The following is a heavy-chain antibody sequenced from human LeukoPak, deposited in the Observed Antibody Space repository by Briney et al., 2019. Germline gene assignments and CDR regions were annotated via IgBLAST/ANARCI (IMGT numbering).Heavy chain of an antibody. D-gene: IGHD6-13*01. CDR3: ARMSAAAGPPFDY. V-gene: IGHV1-69*13. J-gene: IGHJ4*02. CDR1: GGTFSSYA. Sequence: SVKVSCKASGGTFSSYATSWVRQAPGQGLEWMGGIIPIFGTANYAQKFQGRVTITADESTSTAYMELSSLRSEDTAVYYCARMSAAAGPPFDYWGQGTLVTVSS. CDR2: IIPIFGTA.